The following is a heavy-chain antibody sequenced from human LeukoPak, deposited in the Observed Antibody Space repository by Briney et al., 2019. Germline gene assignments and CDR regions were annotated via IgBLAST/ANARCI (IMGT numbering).Heavy chain of an antibody. CDR1: GDSISTYY. Sequence: SQTLSLTCTVSGDSISTYYWSWIRQPPGKGLEWIGYIYYSGSTNYNPSLKSRVTISVDTSKNQFSLNLSSMTAADTAVYYCARAIVVVATARNTFDMWGQGTMVTVSS. CDR2: IYYSGST. CDR3: ARAIVVVATARNTFDM. D-gene: IGHD2-15*01. V-gene: IGHV4-59*01. J-gene: IGHJ3*02.